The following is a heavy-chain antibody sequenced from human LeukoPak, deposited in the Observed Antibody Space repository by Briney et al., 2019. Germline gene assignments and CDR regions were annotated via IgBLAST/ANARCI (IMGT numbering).Heavy chain of an antibody. V-gene: IGHV3-21*01. D-gene: IGHD3-10*01. CDR2: ISSTSTYI. CDR1: GFTFSSYS. CDR3: ARGGFGELY. Sequence: GRSLRLSCAVSGFTFSSYSMNWVRQAPSKGLESVSSISSTSTYIYCADSVRGRFTISRDNARNSLYLQVNSLRAEYTAVYYCARGGFGELYWGQGTLVTASS. J-gene: IGHJ4*02.